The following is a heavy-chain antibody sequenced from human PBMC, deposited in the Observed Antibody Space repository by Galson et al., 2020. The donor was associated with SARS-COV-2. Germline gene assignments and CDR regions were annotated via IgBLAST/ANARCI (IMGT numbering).Heavy chain of an antibody. D-gene: IGHD2-8*01. Sequence: GASVKVSCEASGHTFNSYAITWVRQAPGQGLEWMGWISGFDGNRNYAQKFQGRVIMSTDTSKTTAYMELRSLRSDDTAVYYCARQGRYTNGISSRGVFGRYEYGVDVWGQGTTVTVS. CDR1: GHTFNSYA. CDR3: ARQGRYTNGISSRGVFGRYEYGVDV. CDR2: ISGFDGNR. J-gene: IGHJ6*02. V-gene: IGHV1-18*04.